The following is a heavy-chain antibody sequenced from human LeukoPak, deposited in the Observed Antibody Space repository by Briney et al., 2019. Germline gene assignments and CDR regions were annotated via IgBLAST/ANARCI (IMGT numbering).Heavy chain of an antibody. CDR2: IIPILGIA. J-gene: IGHJ5*02. CDR1: GGTFSSYA. CDR3: ARDKTRYSSGWYDEGWFDP. V-gene: IGHV1-69*04. Sequence: SVTVSCKASGGTFSSYAISWVRQAPGQGLEWMGRIIPILGIANYAQKFQGRVTITADKSTSTAYMELSSLRSEDTAVYYCARDKTRYSSGWYDEGWFDPWGQGTLVTVSS. D-gene: IGHD6-19*01.